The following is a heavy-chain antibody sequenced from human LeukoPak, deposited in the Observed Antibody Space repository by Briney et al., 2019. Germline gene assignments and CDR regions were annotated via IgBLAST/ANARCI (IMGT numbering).Heavy chain of an antibody. V-gene: IGHV4-61*08. Sequence: PSQTLSLTCTVSGGSISSGDYYRSWIRQPPGKGLEWIGYIYYSGSTNYNPSLKSRVTISVDTSKNQFSLKLSSVTAADTAVYYCARARGGEYFDYWGQGTLVTVSS. CDR2: IYYSGST. J-gene: IGHJ4*02. CDR1: GGSISSGDYY. D-gene: IGHD3-10*01. CDR3: ARARGGEYFDY.